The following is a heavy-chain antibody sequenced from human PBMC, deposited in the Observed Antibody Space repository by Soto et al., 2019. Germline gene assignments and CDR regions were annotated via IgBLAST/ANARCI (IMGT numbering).Heavy chain of an antibody. CDR3: ARDPPEHSGYSGSWSPPDWFDP. V-gene: IGHV1-69*13. Sequence: GASVKVSCKASGGTFSSYAISWVRQAPGQGLEWMGGIIPIFGTANYAQKFQGRVTITADESTSTAYMELSSLRSEDTAVYYCARDPPEHSGYSGSWSPPDWFDPWGQGTLVTSPQ. CDR2: IIPIFGTA. D-gene: IGHD6-13*01. J-gene: IGHJ5*02. CDR1: GGTFSSYA.